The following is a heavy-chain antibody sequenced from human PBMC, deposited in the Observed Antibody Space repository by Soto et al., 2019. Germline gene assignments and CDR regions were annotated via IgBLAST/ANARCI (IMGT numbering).Heavy chain of an antibody. Sequence: QVQLVQSGAEVKKPGSSVKVSCKASGGTISRYSITWVRQAPGHGLEWIGRVIPIFGIPTYAQKFQGRVTITADESTSTAYMELSSLRSDHTAVYYCAREDRDRETGLVPAAIDGMDVWGQGTTVTVSS. D-gene: IGHD2-2*01. CDR2: VIPIFGIP. CDR3: AREDRDRETGLVPAAIDGMDV. V-gene: IGHV1-69*08. CDR1: GGTISRYS. J-gene: IGHJ6*02.